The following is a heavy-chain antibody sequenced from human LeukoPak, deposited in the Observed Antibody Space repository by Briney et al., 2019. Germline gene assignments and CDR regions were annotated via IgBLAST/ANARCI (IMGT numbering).Heavy chain of an antibody. D-gene: IGHD4-17*01. J-gene: IGHJ3*02. Sequence: SETLSLTCAVSDDSFSSHYWTWIRQPPGKGLEWIGYISYIGGTNYNPSLKSRVTISIDTSKNQFSLKLSSVTAADTAVYYCARDLVTVTKGFDIWGQGTMVSVSS. CDR2: ISYIGGT. CDR1: DDSFSSHY. CDR3: ARDLVTVTKGFDI. V-gene: IGHV4-59*11.